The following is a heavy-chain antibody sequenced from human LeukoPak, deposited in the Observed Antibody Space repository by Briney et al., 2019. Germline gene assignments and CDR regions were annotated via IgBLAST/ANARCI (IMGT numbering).Heavy chain of an antibody. CDR3: ARGLSSWYYYFDY. Sequence: PSETLSLTCAVYGGSFSGYYWSWIRQPPGKGLEWIGEINHSGSTNYNPSLKSRVTISVDTSKNQFSLKLSSVTAADTAVYCCARGLSSWYYYFDYWGQGTLVAVSS. V-gene: IGHV4-34*01. D-gene: IGHD6-13*01. J-gene: IGHJ4*02. CDR1: GGSFSGYY. CDR2: INHSGST.